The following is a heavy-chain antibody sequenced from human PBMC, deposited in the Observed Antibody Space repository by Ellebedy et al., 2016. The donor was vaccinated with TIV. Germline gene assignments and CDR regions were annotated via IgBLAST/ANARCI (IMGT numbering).Heavy chain of an antibody. CDR1: GFTFSRYA. V-gene: IGHV3-23*01. CDR2: ISGSGGST. CDR3: ASAGRGSYSKQFDY. J-gene: IGHJ4*02. D-gene: IGHD1-26*01. Sequence: GESLKISCAASGFTFSRYAMSWVRQAPGKGLEWVSAISGSGGSTYYADSVKGRFTISRDNSKNTLYLQMNSLRAEDTAVYYCASAGRGSYSKQFDYWGQGTLVTVSS.